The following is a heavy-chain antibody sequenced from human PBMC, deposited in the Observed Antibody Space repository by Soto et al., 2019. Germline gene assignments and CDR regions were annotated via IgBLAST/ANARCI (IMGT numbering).Heavy chain of an antibody. CDR1: GGSISSGGYY. CDR3: ARGYCTNGVCYPLSQNFRIAAAGWEVWFDP. Sequence: SETLSLTCTVSGGSISSGGYYWSWIRQHPGKGLEWIGYIYYSGSTYYNPSLKSRVTISVDTSKNQFSLKLSSVTAADTAVYYCARGYCTNGVCYPLSQNFRIAAAGWEVWFDPWGQGTLVTVSS. D-gene: IGHD2-8*01. V-gene: IGHV4-31*03. CDR2: IYYSGST. J-gene: IGHJ5*02.